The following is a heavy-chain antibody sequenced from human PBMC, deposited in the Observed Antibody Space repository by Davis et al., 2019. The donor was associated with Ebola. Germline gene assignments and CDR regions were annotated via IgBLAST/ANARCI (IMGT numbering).Heavy chain of an antibody. V-gene: IGHV3-7*01. J-gene: IGHJ6*02. Sequence: GESLKISCAASGFTFSSYWMSWVRQAPGRGLEWVANISPDGGHQTYVDSVKGRFTISRDNAKKSVFLQMNSLRGDDTALYYCASTIAGRCCYYDGLDVWGQGTTVTVSS. CDR1: GFTFSSYW. D-gene: IGHD2-21*01. CDR2: ISPDGGHQ. CDR3: ASTIAGRCCYYDGLDV.